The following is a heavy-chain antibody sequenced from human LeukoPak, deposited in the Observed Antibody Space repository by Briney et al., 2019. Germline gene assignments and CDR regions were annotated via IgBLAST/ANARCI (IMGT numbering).Heavy chain of an antibody. CDR1: GYTFTGYY. Sequence: GASVKVSCKASGYTFTGYYIHLVRQAPGQGLDWMGIINPSAGGTSYAQKFQGRVTMTRDTSTSTVYMELSSLRSEDTAVYYCARALEDYSGHDYGLDYWGQGTLVTVSS. CDR3: ARALEDYSGHDYGLDY. D-gene: IGHD5-12*01. J-gene: IGHJ4*02. CDR2: INPSAGGT. V-gene: IGHV1-46*01.